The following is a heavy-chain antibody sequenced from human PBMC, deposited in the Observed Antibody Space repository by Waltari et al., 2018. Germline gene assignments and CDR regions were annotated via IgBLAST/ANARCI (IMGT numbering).Heavy chain of an antibody. CDR3: ARGVWYYYGSGHKRMYFDY. D-gene: IGHD3-10*01. J-gene: IGHJ4*02. CDR1: GGSFSGYY. V-gene: IGHV4-34*01. CDR2: INHSGST. Sequence: QVQLQQWGAGLLKPSETLSLTCAVYGGSFSGYYWSWIRQPPGKGLEWIGEINHSGSTNYNPSLKSRVTISVDTSKNQFSLKLSSVTAADTAVYYCARGVWYYYGSGHKRMYFDYWGQGTLVTVSS.